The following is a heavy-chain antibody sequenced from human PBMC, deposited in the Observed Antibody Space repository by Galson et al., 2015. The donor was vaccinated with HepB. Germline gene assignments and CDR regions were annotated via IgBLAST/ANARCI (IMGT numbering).Heavy chain of an antibody. CDR2: IKQDGSEK. CDR1: GFTFSSYW. J-gene: IGHJ5*02. V-gene: IGHV3-7*03. Sequence: SLRLSCAASGFTFSSYWMSWVRQAPGKGLEWVANIKQDGSEKYYVDSVKGRFTISRDNAKNSPYLQMNSLRAEDTAVYYCARDPRYYDFWSGYSSWGQGTLVTVSS. D-gene: IGHD3-3*01. CDR3: ARDPRYYDFWSGYSS.